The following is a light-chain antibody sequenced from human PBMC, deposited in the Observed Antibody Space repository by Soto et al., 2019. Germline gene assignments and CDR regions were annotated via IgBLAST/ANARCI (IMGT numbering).Light chain of an antibody. CDR1: QSVSSY. J-gene: IGKJ1*01. CDR2: DAS. Sequence: EIVLTQSPGTLSLSPGERATLSCGASQSVSSYLAWYQQKPGQAPRLLIYDASNRATGIPARFSGSGSGTDFTLTISRLEPEDFAVYYCQQYSTSPRTFGQGTKVDI. V-gene: IGKV3-20*01. CDR3: QQYSTSPRT.